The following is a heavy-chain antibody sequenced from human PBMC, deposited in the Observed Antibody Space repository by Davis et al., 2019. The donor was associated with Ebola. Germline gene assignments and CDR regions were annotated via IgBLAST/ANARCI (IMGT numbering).Heavy chain of an antibody. CDR1: GFTVSSNY. CDR3: ARDLLEPLYYYYGMDV. D-gene: IGHD1-1*01. J-gene: IGHJ6*02. V-gene: IGHV3-48*02. CDR2: ISSSSTTK. Sequence: GGSLRLSCAASGFTVSSNYMSWVRQAPGRGLEWVSYISSSSTTKYYADSVKGRFTISRDNAKNSLYLQMNSLRDEDTAVYYCARDLLEPLYYYYGMDVWGQGTTVTVSS.